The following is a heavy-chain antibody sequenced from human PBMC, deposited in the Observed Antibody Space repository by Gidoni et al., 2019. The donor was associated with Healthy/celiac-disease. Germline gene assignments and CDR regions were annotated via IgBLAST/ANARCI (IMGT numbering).Heavy chain of an antibody. V-gene: IGHV3-21*01. J-gene: IGHJ6*03. CDR2: ISSSSSYI. CDR3: ARLRGDCSSTSCYYMDV. D-gene: IGHD2-2*01. CDR1: GFTFSRYR. Sequence: EVQLVESGGGLVKPGGSLRLSCAASGFTFSRYRMNWVRQAPGKGLEWVSSISSSSSYIYYADSVKGRFTISRDNAKNSLYLQMNSLRAEDTAVYYCARLRGDCSSTSCYYMDVWGKGTTVTVSS.